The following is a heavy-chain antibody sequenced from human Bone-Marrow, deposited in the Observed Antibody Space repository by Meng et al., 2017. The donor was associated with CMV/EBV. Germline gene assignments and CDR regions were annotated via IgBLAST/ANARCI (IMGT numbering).Heavy chain of an antibody. J-gene: IGHJ4*02. CDR1: GGSISSYY. D-gene: IGHD6-13*01. CDR2: IYYSGST. CDR3: ARHVPFSAAPIDY. Sequence: SETLSLTCTVSGGSISSYYWSWIRQPPGKGLEWIGYIYYSGSTNYNPSLKSRVTISVDTSKNQFSLKLSSVTAADTAVYYCARHVPFSAAPIDYWGQGTLVTVSS. V-gene: IGHV4-59*08.